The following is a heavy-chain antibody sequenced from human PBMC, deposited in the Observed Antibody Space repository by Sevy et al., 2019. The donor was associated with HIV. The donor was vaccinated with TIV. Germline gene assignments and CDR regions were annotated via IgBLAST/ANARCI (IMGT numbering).Heavy chain of an antibody. Sequence: GGSLRLSCAASGFTFSSYAMSWVRQAPGKGLEWVSAISGSGGSTYYAYSVKGRFTISRDNSKNTLYLQMNSLRAEDTAVYYCAKDVSITIFGVVINYYGMDVWGQGTTVTVSS. CDR2: ISGSGGST. J-gene: IGHJ6*02. D-gene: IGHD3-3*01. CDR1: GFTFSSYA. CDR3: AKDVSITIFGVVINYYGMDV. V-gene: IGHV3-23*01.